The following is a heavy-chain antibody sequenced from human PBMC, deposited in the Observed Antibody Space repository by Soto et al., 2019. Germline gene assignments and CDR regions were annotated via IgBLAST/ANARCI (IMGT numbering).Heavy chain of an antibody. CDR3: ARDGTYSSGWSYYFDY. V-gene: IGHV1-2*04. CDR1: GYTFTGYY. CDR2: INPNSGGT. Sequence: GASVKVSCNASGYTFTGYYMHWVRQAPGQGLEWMGWINPNSGGTNYAQKFQGWVTMTRDTSISTAYMELSRLRSDDTAVYYCARDGTYSSGWSYYFDYWGQGTLVTVSS. D-gene: IGHD6-19*01. J-gene: IGHJ4*02.